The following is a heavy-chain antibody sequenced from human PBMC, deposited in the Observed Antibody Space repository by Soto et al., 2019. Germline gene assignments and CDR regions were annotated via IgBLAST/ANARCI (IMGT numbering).Heavy chain of an antibody. J-gene: IGHJ4*02. Sequence: PGGSLRLSCAASGFTFSSYSMNWVRQAPGKGLEWVSSISSSSSYIYYADSVKGRFTISRDNAKNSLYLQMNSLRAEDTAVYYCASSPSYYDSSGYHFDYWGQGTLVTVSS. CDR3: ASSPSYYDSSGYHFDY. CDR2: ISSSSSYI. CDR1: GFTFSSYS. D-gene: IGHD3-22*01. V-gene: IGHV3-21*01.